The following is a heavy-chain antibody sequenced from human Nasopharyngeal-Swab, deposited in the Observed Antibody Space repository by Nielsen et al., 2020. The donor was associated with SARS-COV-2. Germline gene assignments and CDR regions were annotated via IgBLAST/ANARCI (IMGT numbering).Heavy chain of an antibody. Sequence: SETLSLTCAVYGGSFRGYYWSWIRQPPGKGLEWIGEVNHRGSTNYNPSLKSRVPISVDTSKNQFSLKLSSVTAADTAVYYCAREGPPWLSAFDIWGQGTMVTVSS. CDR3: AREGPPWLSAFDI. J-gene: IGHJ3*02. CDR1: GGSFRGYY. D-gene: IGHD3-22*01. CDR2: VNHRGST. V-gene: IGHV4-34*01.